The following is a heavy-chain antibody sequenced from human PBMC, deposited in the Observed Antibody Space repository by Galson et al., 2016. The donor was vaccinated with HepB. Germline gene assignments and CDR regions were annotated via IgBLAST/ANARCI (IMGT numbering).Heavy chain of an antibody. J-gene: IGHJ5*02. CDR3: ARGPLTVNTYCCWFDP. V-gene: IGHV3-9*01. CDR2: ISWNSGSI. D-gene: IGHD4-17*01. CDR1: GFTFDDYA. Sequence: SLRLSCAASGFTFDDYAMHWVRQAPGKGLEWVSGISWNSGSIGYADSVKGRFTISRDNSKNTLYLQMNSLRAEDTAVYYCARGPLTVNTYCCWFDPWGQGTLVTVSS.